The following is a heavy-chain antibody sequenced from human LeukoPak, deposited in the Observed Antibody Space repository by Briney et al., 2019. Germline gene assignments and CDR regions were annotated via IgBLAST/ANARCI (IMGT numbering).Heavy chain of an antibody. J-gene: IGHJ3*02. Sequence: SGGSLRLSCAASGFTFSNYVMTWVRQAPGEGLEWVSTISNTGGSTYYADSVEGRFIISRDNFKNTLYLQMNSLRAEDTAVYYCARGHVTVSAHDDAFDIWGQGTMVTVSS. CDR2: ISNTGGST. CDR1: GFTFSNYV. V-gene: IGHV3-23*01. D-gene: IGHD5/OR15-5a*01. CDR3: ARGHVTVSAHDDAFDI.